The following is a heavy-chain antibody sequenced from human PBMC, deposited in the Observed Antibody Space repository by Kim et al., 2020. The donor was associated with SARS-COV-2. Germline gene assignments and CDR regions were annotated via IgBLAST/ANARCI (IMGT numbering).Heavy chain of an antibody. D-gene: IGHD2-15*01. CDR1: GFTFSSYW. CDR2: INSDGSST. V-gene: IGHV3-74*01. Sequence: GGSLRLSCAASGFTFSSYWMHWVRQAPGKGLVWVSRINSDGSSTSYADSVKGRFTISRDNAKNTLYLQMNSLRAEDTAVYYCARQVPRRVDTYCSGGSCYSYYYYGMDVWGQGTTVTVSS. J-gene: IGHJ6*02. CDR3: ARQVPRRVDTYCSGGSCYSYYYYGMDV.